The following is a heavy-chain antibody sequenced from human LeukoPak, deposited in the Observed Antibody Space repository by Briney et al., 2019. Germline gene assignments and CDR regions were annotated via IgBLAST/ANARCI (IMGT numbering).Heavy chain of an antibody. V-gene: IGHV3-48*02. J-gene: IGHJ4*02. CDR1: GFTFSSYA. CDR3: ARDSVAGPY. Sequence: PGGSLRLSCAASGFTFSSYAMSWVRQAPGKGLEWLSSISSSSSVIYYADSVKGRFTISRDNAKNSLYLHMNSLRDEDTAVYYCARDSVAGPYWGPGTLVTVSS. D-gene: IGHD6-19*01. CDR2: ISSSSSVI.